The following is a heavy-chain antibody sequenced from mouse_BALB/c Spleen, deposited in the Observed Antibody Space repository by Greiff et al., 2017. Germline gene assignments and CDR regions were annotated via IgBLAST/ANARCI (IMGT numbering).Heavy chain of an antibody. CDR1: GFTFSSYT. V-gene: IGHV5-12-2*01. CDR2: ISNGGGST. J-gene: IGHJ4*01. D-gene: IGHD2-3*01. Sequence: EVQRVESGGGLVQPGGSLKLSCAASGFTFSSYTMSWVRQTPEKRLEWVAYISNGGGSTYYPDTVKGRFTISRDNAKNTLYLQMISLKSEDTAMYYCARQSDGYYPFYAMDYWGQGTSVTVSS. CDR3: ARQSDGYYPFYAMDY.